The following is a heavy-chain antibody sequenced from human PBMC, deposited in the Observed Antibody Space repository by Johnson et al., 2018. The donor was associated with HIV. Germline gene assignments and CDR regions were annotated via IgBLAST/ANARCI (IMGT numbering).Heavy chain of an antibody. CDR3: ARATWGRTVLWFREHRDHAFEI. D-gene: IGHD3-10*01. CDR2: IRRSGTTI. V-gene: IGHV3-11*01. Sequence: QVQLVESGGGLVKPGESLTLSCAASGLTFSDDYMCWIRKAPGTGQERVSYIRRSGTTITYADSVQGRFTISRVNTKNSLYLQMISLRAEDTAVYYCARATWGRTVLWFREHRDHAFEIWGQGARVTVSS. CDR1: GLTFSDDY. J-gene: IGHJ3*02.